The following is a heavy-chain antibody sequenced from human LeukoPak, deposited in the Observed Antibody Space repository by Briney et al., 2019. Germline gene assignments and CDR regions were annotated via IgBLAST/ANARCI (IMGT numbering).Heavy chain of an antibody. CDR1: GYSFTSYW. Sequence: GESLKISCKGSGYSFTSYWISWVRQMPGKGLEWMGRIDPSDSYTNYSPSFQGHVTISADKSISTAYLQWSSLKASDTAMYYCARLGYCSSTSCYDFDYRGQGTLVTVSS. CDR3: ARLGYCSSTSCYDFDY. J-gene: IGHJ4*02. D-gene: IGHD2-2*01. CDR2: IDPSDSYT. V-gene: IGHV5-10-1*01.